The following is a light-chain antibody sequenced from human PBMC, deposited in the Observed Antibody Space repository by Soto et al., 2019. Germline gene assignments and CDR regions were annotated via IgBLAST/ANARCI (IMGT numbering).Light chain of an antibody. J-gene: IGKJ5*01. CDR2: DAS. CDR3: QQRSNWPSIT. Sequence: EIVLTQSPVTLSLSPGERATLSCRASQSVSSYLAWYQQKPGQAPRLLIYDASNRATGIPARFSGSGSGTDFTLTISSLEPEDFAVYYCQQRSNWPSITFGQGTRLEIK. CDR1: QSVSSY. V-gene: IGKV3-11*01.